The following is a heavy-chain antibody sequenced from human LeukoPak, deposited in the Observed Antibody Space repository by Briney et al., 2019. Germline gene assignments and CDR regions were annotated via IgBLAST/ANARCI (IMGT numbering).Heavy chain of an antibody. J-gene: IGHJ5*02. CDR1: GYTFTGYY. CDR3: ARFYGDYEDNWFDP. V-gene: IGHV1-2*02. D-gene: IGHD4-17*01. CDR2: INPNSGGT. Sequence: VSVEVSCKASGYTFTGYYMHWVRQAPGQGLEWMGWINPNSGGTNYAQKFQGRVTMTRDTSISTAYMELSRLRSDDTAVYYCARFYGDYEDNWFDPWGQGTLVTVSS.